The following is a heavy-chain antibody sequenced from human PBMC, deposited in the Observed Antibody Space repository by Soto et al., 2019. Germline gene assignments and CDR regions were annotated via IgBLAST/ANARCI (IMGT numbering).Heavy chain of an antibody. J-gene: IGHJ4*02. Sequence: GGSLRLSCAASGFTFTRDSMNWVRQAPGKGLEWVSSISSTTNYIYYGDSMKGRFTISRGNAKNSLYLEMNSLRAEDTAVYYCARESEDLTSNFDYWGQGTLVTVSS. CDR3: ARESEDLTSNFDY. CDR1: GFTFTRDS. CDR2: ISSTTNYI. V-gene: IGHV3-21*06.